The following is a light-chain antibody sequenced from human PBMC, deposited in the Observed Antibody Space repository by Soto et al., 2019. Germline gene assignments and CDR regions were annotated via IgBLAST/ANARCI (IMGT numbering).Light chain of an antibody. CDR3: LQYGSSPYS. CDR2: GAS. J-gene: IGKJ2*03. CDR1: QSVRSSY. Sequence: EIVLTQSPGTLSLSPGERATLSCRASQSVRSSYLAWYQQKPGQAPRLLIYGASSRATGIPASFSGSGSGTDFTLTISRLEPEDFAVYYCLQYGSSPYSFGQVTKLEIK. V-gene: IGKV3-20*01.